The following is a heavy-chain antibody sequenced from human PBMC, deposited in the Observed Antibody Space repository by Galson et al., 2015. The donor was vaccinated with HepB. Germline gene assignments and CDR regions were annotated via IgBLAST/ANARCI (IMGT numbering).Heavy chain of an antibody. CDR3: ARHGYSYGSDC. CDR1: GFTFSSYA. D-gene: IGHD5-18*01. J-gene: IGHJ4*02. V-gene: IGHV3-30-3*01. Sequence: SLRLSCAASGFTFSSYAIHWVRQAPGKGLEWVAVISYDGSNKYYADSVKGRFTISRDNSKNTLYLQMNSLRAEDTAVYYCARHGYSYGSDCWGQGALVTVSS. CDR2: ISYDGSNK.